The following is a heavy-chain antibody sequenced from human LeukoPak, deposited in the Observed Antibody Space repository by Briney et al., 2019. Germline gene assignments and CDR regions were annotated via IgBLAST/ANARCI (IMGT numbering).Heavy chain of an antibody. CDR3: ARVRIAVAGKYYFDY. J-gene: IGHJ4*02. Sequence: ASVKVSCKASGYTFTNYYMHWVRQAPGQGLEWMGMINPSGGSTSYAQKFQGRVTMTRDTSISTAYMELSRLRSDDTAVYYCARVRIAVAGKYYFDYWGQGTLVTVSS. D-gene: IGHD6-19*01. CDR2: INPSGGST. V-gene: IGHV1-46*01. CDR1: GYTFTNYY.